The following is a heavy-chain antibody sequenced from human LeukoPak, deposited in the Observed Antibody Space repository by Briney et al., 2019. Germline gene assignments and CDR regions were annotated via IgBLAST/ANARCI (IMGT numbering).Heavy chain of an antibody. Sequence: ASVKVSCKASGYTFTGYYMHWVRQAPGQGLEWMGLINPNSGGTNYAQKFQGRVTMTRDTSISTAYMELSKLRSDDTAVYYCAREGWPRNYYYYYYGMDVWGQGTTVTVSS. V-gene: IGHV1-2*02. J-gene: IGHJ6*02. D-gene: IGHD1-7*01. CDR3: AREGWPRNYYYYYYGMDV. CDR2: INPNSGGT. CDR1: GYTFTGYY.